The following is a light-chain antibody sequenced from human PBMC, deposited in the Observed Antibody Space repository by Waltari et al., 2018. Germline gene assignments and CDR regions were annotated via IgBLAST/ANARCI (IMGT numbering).Light chain of an antibody. CDR1: SSDGGSYNL. CDR3: CSYAGSSTLV. J-gene: IGLJ2*01. CDR2: EGS. Sequence: QSALTQPASVSGSPGQSITISCTGTSSDGGSYNLVSLYQQHPGKAPKLMIYEGSKRPSGVSNRFSGSKSGNTASLTISGLQAEDEADYYCCSYAGSSTLVFGGGTKLTVL. V-gene: IGLV2-23*01.